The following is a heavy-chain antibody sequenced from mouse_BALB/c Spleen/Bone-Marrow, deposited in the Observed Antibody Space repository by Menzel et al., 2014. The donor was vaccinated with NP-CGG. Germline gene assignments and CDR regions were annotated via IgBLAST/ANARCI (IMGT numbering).Heavy chain of an antibody. V-gene: IGHV2-2*02. CDR2: IWGGGST. J-gene: IGHJ4*01. D-gene: IGHD4-1*01. Sequence: QVQLQQSGPGLVQPSQSLSITCTVSGFSLTSYGVHWVRQSPGKGLEWLGVIWGGGSTDYNAAFISRLSISKDNSKSQVFFKMNSLQANDTAIYYCARDRWSSSGTPYAMYYWGQGTSVTVST. CDR3: ARDRWSSSGTPYAMYY. CDR1: GFSLTSYG.